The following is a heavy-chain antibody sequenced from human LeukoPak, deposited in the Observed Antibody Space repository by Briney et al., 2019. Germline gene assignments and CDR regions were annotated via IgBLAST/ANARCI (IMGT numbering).Heavy chain of an antibody. Sequence: GGSLRLSCAASGFTFSSYAMSWVRQAPGKGLEWVSSISSSSSYIYYADSVKGRFTTSRDNAKNSLYLQMNSLRAEDTAVYYCARGTTGIAVAGSDYWGQGTLVTVSS. CDR1: GFTFSSYA. V-gene: IGHV3-21*01. J-gene: IGHJ4*02. CDR3: ARGTTGIAVAGSDY. D-gene: IGHD6-19*01. CDR2: ISSSSSYI.